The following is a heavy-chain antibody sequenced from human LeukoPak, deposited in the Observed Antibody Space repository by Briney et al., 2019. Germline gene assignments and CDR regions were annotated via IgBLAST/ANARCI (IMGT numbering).Heavy chain of an antibody. D-gene: IGHD1-26*01. CDR1: GFTFSAYT. CDR3: ARVTLGGTSITYYFDN. V-gene: IGHV3-21*01. Sequence: PGGSLRLSCAASGFTFSAYTMNWVRQAPGKGLEWVSSISSSSTYIYYADSVKGRFTISRDNAKNSLSLQMNSLRAEDTAVYYCARVTLGGTSITYYFDNWGQGTLVTVSS. CDR2: ISSSSTYI. J-gene: IGHJ4*02.